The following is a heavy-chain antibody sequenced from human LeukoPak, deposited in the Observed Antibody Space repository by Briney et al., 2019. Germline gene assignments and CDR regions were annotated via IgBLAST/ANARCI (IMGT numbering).Heavy chain of an antibody. CDR2: TIPIFGTA. CDR1: GGTFSSYA. Sequence: ASVKVSCKVSGGTFSSYAISWVRQAPGQGLEWMGGTIPIFGTANYAQKFQGRVTITTDESTSTAYMELSSLRSEDTAVYYCASTREWERLPGFDYWGQGTLVTVSS. CDR3: ASTREWERLPGFDY. D-gene: IGHD1-26*01. V-gene: IGHV1-69*05. J-gene: IGHJ4*02.